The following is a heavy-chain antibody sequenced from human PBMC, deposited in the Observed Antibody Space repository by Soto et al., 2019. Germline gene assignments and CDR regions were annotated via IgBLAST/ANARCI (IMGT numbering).Heavy chain of an antibody. CDR1: GGTFSNYA. Sequence: QVQLVQSGAEVKKPGSSVKVSCKASGGTFSNYAITWVRQAPGQGLEWLGRIIPIFGTTDYAQKFQGRVTITADDSTTTAYKELSSMRSDDTAVYYCAKAGGREGYFGNWFDPWGQGTLVTVSS. CDR3: AKAGGREGYFGNWFDP. V-gene: IGHV1-69*15. CDR2: IIPIFGTT. D-gene: IGHD2-15*01. J-gene: IGHJ5*02.